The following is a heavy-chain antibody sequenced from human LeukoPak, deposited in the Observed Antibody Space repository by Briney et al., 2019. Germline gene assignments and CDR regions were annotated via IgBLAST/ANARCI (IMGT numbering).Heavy chain of an antibody. CDR2: IYPGDSDT. V-gene: IGHV5-51*01. CDR3: ARHRGIAAAGTGFDY. J-gene: IGHJ4*02. CDR1: GYSFTSYW. Sequence: GESLKISCKGSGYSFTSYWIGWVRQMPGKGLEWMWIIYPGDSDTRYSPYFQGQVTISADKSISTAYLQWSSLKASDTAMYYCARHRGIAAAGTGFDYWGQGTLVTVSS. D-gene: IGHD6-13*01.